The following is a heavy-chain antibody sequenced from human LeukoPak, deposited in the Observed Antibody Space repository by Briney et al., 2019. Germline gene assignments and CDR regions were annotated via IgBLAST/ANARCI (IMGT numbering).Heavy chain of an antibody. Sequence: PGGSLRLSCAASGFTFSSYSTNWVRQAPGKGLEWVSSISSSSSYIYYADSVKGRFTISRDNAKNSLYLQMNSLRAEDTAVYYCARDWAVAGKGYYFDYWGQGTLVTVSS. J-gene: IGHJ4*02. CDR2: ISSSSSYI. V-gene: IGHV3-21*01. CDR3: ARDWAVAGKGYYFDY. CDR1: GFTFSSYS. D-gene: IGHD6-19*01.